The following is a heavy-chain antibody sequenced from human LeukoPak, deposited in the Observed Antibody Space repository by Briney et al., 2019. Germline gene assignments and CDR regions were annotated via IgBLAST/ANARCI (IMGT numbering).Heavy chain of an antibody. CDR2: IYTSGST. CDR1: GGPISSYY. V-gene: IGHV4-4*09. CDR3: ARRTYYYYMDV. Sequence: SETLSLTCTVSGGPISSYYWSWIRQPPGKGLEWIGYIYTSGSTNYNPSLKSRVTISAKTPRNQFSLKLSSVTAADTAVYYCARRTYYYYMDVWAKGPRSSSP. J-gene: IGHJ6*03.